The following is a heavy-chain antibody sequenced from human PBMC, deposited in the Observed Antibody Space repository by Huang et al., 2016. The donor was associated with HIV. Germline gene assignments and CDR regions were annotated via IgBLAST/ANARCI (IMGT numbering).Heavy chain of an antibody. CDR1: GGTFSKYA. D-gene: IGHD4-17*01. CDR2: IIPMLGTP. V-gene: IGHV1-69*13. Sequence: QVQLVQSGAEVKTPGSSVKVSCKASGGTFSKYAISWVGKAPGQWLEWMGGIIPMLGTPNYARQFQGRLTITADASTSTTDVEVSSLRSEDTALYYCARGQLGSYGDYDVLYWGQGTLVTVSS. J-gene: IGHJ4*02. CDR3: ARGQLGSYGDYDVLY.